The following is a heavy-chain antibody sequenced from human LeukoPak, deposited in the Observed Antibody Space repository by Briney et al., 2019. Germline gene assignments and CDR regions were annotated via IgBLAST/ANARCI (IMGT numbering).Heavy chain of an antibody. CDR2: INHSGST. CDR1: GGSFSGYY. J-gene: IGHJ3*02. D-gene: IGHD6-19*01. Sequence: SETLSLTCAVYGGSFSGYYWSWIRQPPGKGLEWIGEINHSGSTNYNPSLKSRVTISVDTSKNQFSLKLSSVTAADTAVYYCARGYSGWYLHDALDIWGQGTTVTVSS. V-gene: IGHV4-34*01. CDR3: ARGYSGWYLHDALDI.